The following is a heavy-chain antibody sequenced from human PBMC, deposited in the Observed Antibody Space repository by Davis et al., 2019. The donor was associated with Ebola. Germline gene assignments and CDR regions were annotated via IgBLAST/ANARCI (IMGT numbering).Heavy chain of an antibody. V-gene: IGHV4-34*01. Sequence: MPGGSLRLSCAVYGGSFSGYYWSWIRQPPGKGLEWIGEINHSGSTNYNPSLKSRVTISVDTSKNQFSLKLSSVTAADTAVYYCARARVEWLLSVYYGMDVWGQGTTVTVSS. CDR1: GGSFSGYY. D-gene: IGHD3-3*01. CDR3: ARARVEWLLSVYYGMDV. CDR2: INHSGST. J-gene: IGHJ6*02.